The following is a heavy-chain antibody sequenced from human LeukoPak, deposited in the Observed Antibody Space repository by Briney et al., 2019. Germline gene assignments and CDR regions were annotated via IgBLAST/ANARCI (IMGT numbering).Heavy chain of an antibody. D-gene: IGHD3-10*01. CDR2: ITSSSTYI. V-gene: IGHV3-21*01. J-gene: IGHJ4*02. CDR3: ARAGFVGGFDY. Sequence: GGSLRLSCAASGFTFSSYSMNWVRQAPGKGLEWVSSITSSSTYIYYADSVKGRFTISRDNAKNSLYLQMNSLRAEDTAVYYCARAGFVGGFDYWGQGTLVTISS. CDR1: GFTFSSYS.